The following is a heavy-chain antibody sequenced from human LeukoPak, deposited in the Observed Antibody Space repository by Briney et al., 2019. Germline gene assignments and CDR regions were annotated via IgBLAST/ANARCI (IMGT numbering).Heavy chain of an antibody. Sequence: ASVKVSCKASGYTFTSCAMHWVRQAPGQRLEWMGWINAGNGNTKYSQKFQGRVTITADESTSTAYMELSSLRSEDTAVYYCARDSPGSVVVPAAMRKWGYYYYGMDVWGQGTTVTVSS. CDR2: INAGNGNT. CDR1: GYTFTSCA. V-gene: IGHV1-3*01. D-gene: IGHD2-2*01. CDR3: ARDSPGSVVVPAAMRKWGYYYYGMDV. J-gene: IGHJ6*02.